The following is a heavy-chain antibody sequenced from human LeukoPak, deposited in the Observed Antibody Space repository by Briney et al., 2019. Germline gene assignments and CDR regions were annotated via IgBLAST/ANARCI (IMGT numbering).Heavy chain of an antibody. CDR3: AGLFSGYDPFDY. D-gene: IGHD5-12*01. V-gene: IGHV4-59*03. Sequence: SETLSLTCTVSGDYISRYYWSWIRQSPGKGLEWIGYIFYSGISNYNPSLKSRVTVSVDTSKNQVSLKLRSVTAADTAVYYCAGLFSGYDPFDYWGQGTLVTVSS. CDR1: GDYISRYY. J-gene: IGHJ4*02. CDR2: IFYSGIS.